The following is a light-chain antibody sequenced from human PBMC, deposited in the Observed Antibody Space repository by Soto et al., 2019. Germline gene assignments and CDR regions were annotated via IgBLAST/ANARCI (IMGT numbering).Light chain of an antibody. CDR2: KAS. CDR3: QQYKSYPLT. V-gene: IGKV1-5*03. CDR1: QSISSW. J-gene: IGKJ4*01. Sequence: DIQMTQSPSTLSASVGDRVTITCLASQSISSWLAWYQQKPGKAPNLLIYKASTLESGVPSRFSGSGSGTEFTLTISSVQPDDFATYYCQQYKSYPLTLGGGTKVDIK.